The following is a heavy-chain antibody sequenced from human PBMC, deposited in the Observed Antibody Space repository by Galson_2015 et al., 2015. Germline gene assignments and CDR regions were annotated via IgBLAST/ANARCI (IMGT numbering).Heavy chain of an antibody. CDR2: INPSGGST. V-gene: IGHV1-46*01. CDR1: GYTFTSYY. CDR3: ARDSGAYCSSTSCYYFDY. Sequence: SVKVSCKASGYTFTSYYMHWVRQAPGQGLEWMGIINPSGGSTSYARKFQGRVTMTRDTSTSTVYMELSSLRSEDTAVYYCARDSGAYCSSTSCYYFDYWGQGTLVAVSS. J-gene: IGHJ4*02. D-gene: IGHD2-2*01.